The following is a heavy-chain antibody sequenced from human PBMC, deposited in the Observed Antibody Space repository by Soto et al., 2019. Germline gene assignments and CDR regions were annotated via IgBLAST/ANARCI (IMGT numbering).Heavy chain of an antibody. Sequence: QVQLQESGPGLVKPSQTLSLTCTVSGGSISSGGYYWSWIRQHPGKGLEWIGYIYYSGSTYYNPSLKRRVTISVDTSKNQFSLKLSSVTAADTAVYYCARGTGGYDSSGYYYIEYFQHWGQGTLVTVSS. D-gene: IGHD3-22*01. V-gene: IGHV4-31*03. CDR2: IYYSGST. CDR1: GGSISSGGYY. J-gene: IGHJ1*01. CDR3: ARGTGGYDSSGYYYIEYFQH.